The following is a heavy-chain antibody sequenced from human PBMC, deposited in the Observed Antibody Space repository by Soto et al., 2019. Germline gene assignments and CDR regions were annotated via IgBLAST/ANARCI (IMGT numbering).Heavy chain of an antibody. CDR1: GYTFTSYG. Sequence: ASVKVSCKASGYTFTSYGISCVRQAPGQGLERMGWISAYNGNTNYAQKLQGRVTMTTDTSTSTAYMELRSLRSDDTAVYYCARDGVAAAGTGYYYYYGIDLWGQGTPVTVSS. CDR3: ARDGVAAAGTGYYYYYGIDL. D-gene: IGHD6-13*01. CDR2: ISAYNGNT. J-gene: IGHJ6*02. V-gene: IGHV1-18*01.